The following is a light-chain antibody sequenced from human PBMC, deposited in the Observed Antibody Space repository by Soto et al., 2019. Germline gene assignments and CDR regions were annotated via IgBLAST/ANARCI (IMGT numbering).Light chain of an antibody. J-gene: IGLJ2*01. Sequence: QSVLTQPPSASGSPGQSVTIFCTGGRSDVGGYNYVSWYQHHPGKAPKVVIYEVSKRPSGVPDRFSGSKSGNTASLTVSGLQIEDEADYYCSSYAATNIVVFGGGTKLTVL. V-gene: IGLV2-8*01. CDR1: RSDVGGYNY. CDR2: EVS. CDR3: SSYAATNIVV.